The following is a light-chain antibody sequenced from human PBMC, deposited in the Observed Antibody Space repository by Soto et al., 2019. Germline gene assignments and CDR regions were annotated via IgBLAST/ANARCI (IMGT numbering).Light chain of an antibody. V-gene: IGKV1-5*03. CDR1: QNINTW. CDR3: QQYFRFRA. CDR2: KAS. Sequence: DIQMTQSPSTLSASVGDTVIITCRASQNINTWLAWHQQKPGKAPELLISKASSLESGVPSRFSGSGSGTEFTLTISSLQPDDFATYYCQQYFRFRAFGQGTKVDI. J-gene: IGKJ1*01.